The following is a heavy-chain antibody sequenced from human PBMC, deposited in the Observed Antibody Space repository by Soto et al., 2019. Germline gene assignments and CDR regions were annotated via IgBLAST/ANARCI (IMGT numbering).Heavy chain of an antibody. Sequence: EVQLLESGGGLVQPGGSLRLSCAASGFTFSSYAMSWVRQAPGKGLEWVSAITGSGGSTFYADSVKGRFTISRDNSENTMYLQINSLRAEDTAVYYCAKDYDRSGYSYGWFDPWGQGTLVTVSS. CDR1: GFTFSSYA. CDR3: AKDYDRSGYSYGWFDP. J-gene: IGHJ5*02. CDR2: ITGSGGST. D-gene: IGHD3-22*01. V-gene: IGHV3-23*01.